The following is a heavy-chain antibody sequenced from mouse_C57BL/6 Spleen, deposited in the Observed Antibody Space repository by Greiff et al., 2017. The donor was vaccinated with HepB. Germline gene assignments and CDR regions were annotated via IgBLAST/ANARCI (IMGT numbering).Heavy chain of an antibody. CDR3: APTIVTFDLRFDY. CDR1: GYTFTSYD. Sequence: VQLQQSGPELVKPGASVKLSCKASGYTFTSYDINWVKQRPGQGLEWIGWIYPRDGSTKYNEKFKGKATLTVDTSSSTAYMDLHSLTSEDSAVYFCAPTIVTFDLRFDYWGQGATLTVSS. CDR2: IYPRDGST. V-gene: IGHV1-85*01. J-gene: IGHJ2*01. D-gene: IGHD2-5*01.